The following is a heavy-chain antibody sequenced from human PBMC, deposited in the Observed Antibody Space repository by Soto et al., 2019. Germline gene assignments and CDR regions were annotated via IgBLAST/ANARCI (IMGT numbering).Heavy chain of an antibody. CDR3: ARRRRYDFNWFDP. V-gene: IGHV4-39*01. CDR2: IYYSGST. CDR1: GGSISSSSYY. Sequence: SETLSLTCTVSGGSISSSSYYWGWIRQPPGKGLEWIGSIYYSGSTYYNPSLKSRVTISVDTPKNQFSLKLSSVTAADTAVYYCARRRRYDFNWFDPWGQGTLVTVS. D-gene: IGHD3-3*01. J-gene: IGHJ5*02.